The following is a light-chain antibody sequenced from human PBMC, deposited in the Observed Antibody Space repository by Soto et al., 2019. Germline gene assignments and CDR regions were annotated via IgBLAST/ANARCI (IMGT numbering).Light chain of an antibody. CDR2: AAS. CDR1: QGISSY. Sequence: DIQMTQSPSSLSASVGDRVTITCRASQGISSYLAWYQQKPGKAPNLLIYAASTLQSGVPSRFSGSGSGTDFTLTISSLQPEDFATYFCQHGNSYPLTFGGGTKVDIK. CDR3: QHGNSYPLT. J-gene: IGKJ4*01. V-gene: IGKV1-39*01.